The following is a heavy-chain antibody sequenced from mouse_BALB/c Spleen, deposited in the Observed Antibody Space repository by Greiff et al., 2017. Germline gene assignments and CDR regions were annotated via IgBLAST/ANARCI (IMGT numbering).Heavy chain of an antibody. V-gene: IGHV14-4*02. CDR1: GFNIKDYY. CDR2: IDPENGDT. D-gene: IGHD3-1*01. CDR3: NAKGSSGYAWFAY. J-gene: IGHJ3*01. Sequence: EVKLVESGAELVRSGASVKLSCTASGFNIKDYYMHWVKQRPEQGLEWIGWIDPENGDTEYAPKFQGKATMTADTSSNTAYLQLSSLTSEDTAVYYCNAKGSSGYAWFAYWGQGTLVTVSA.